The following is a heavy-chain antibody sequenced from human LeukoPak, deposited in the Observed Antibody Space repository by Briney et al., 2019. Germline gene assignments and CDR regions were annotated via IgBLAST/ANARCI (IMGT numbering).Heavy chain of an antibody. D-gene: IGHD1-26*01. V-gene: IGHV3-30*18. CDR3: AKGSPQFDF. J-gene: IGHJ4*02. CDR1: GFTFSSYG. CDR2: ISSDGSNA. Sequence: GGSLRLPCAASGFTFSSYGMHWVRQASGKGLEWVAVISSDGSNADYADSVKGRFTISRGNSKSTLYLQMNSLRAEDTAVYYCAKGSPQFDFWGQGTLVTVSS.